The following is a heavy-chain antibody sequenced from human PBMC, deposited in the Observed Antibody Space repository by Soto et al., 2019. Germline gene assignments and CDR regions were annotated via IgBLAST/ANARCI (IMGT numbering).Heavy chain of an antibody. CDR3: ARRRSSGWYAYFDY. CDR1: GFTFSSYS. V-gene: IGHV3-48*02. J-gene: IGHJ4*02. CDR2: ISSSSSTI. D-gene: IGHD6-19*01. Sequence: EVQLVESGGGLVQPGGSLRLSCAASGFTFSSYSINWVRQAPGKGLEWVSYISSSSSTIYYADSVKGRFTISRDNAKNSLYLQMNSLRDEDTAVYYCARRRSSGWYAYFDYWGQGTLVTVSS.